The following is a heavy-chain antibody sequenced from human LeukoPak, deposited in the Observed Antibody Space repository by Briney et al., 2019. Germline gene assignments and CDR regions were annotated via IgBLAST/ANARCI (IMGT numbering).Heavy chain of an antibody. J-gene: IGHJ6*02. Sequence: RTGGSLRLSCAASGFTFSDYYMSWIRQAPGKGLEWVSYISSSGSTIYYADSVKGRFTISRDNAKNSLYLQMNSLRAEDTAIYYCARLRTPYYHGMDVWGQGTTVTVSS. CDR2: ISSSGSTI. CDR3: ARLRTPYYHGMDV. CDR1: GFTFSDYY. D-gene: IGHD2-15*01. V-gene: IGHV3-11*01.